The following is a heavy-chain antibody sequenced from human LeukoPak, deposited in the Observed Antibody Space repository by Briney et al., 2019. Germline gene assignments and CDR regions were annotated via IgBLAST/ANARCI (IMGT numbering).Heavy chain of an antibody. CDR1: GGSISPYY. CDR2: ILYSGTTT. CDR3: ARGRALYVDSPLFGY. Sequence: PSETLSLTCTVSGGSISPYYWSWIRQTPGKGLEWIGYILYSGTTTNYNPSLKSRVTISVDTSKNQFSLKLSSVTAADTAVYYCARGRALYVDSPLFGYWGQGTLVTVSS. J-gene: IGHJ4*02. D-gene: IGHD4-17*01. V-gene: IGHV4-59*01.